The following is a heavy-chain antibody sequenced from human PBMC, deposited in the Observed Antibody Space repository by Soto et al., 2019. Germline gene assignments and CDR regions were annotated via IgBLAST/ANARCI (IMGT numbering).Heavy chain of an antibody. Sequence: QGKLQQSGPGLVKPSPTLSLTCAISGASVSSDITSWNWIRQSASGGLEWLGRTYYRSKWFHDYATAVKSRLTINPDTSTKQYSLDLNSMTHEDTDVDYCARGSALDVGGQGTVATVSS. CDR1: GASVSSDITS. D-gene: IGHD3-10*01. CDR2: TYYRSKWFH. V-gene: IGHV6-1*01. CDR3: ARGSALDV. J-gene: IGHJ3*01.